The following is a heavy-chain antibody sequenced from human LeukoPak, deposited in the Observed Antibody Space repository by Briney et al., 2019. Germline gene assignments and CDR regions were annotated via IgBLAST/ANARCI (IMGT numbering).Heavy chain of an antibody. CDR2: IIPIFGTA. J-gene: IGHJ5*02. CDR3: ARDPYIAVAGYPPPNWFDP. V-gene: IGHV1-69*01. CDR1: GGTFSSYA. D-gene: IGHD6-19*01. Sequence: SVKVSCKASGGTFSSYAISWVRQAPGQGLEWMGGIIPIFGTANYAQKFQGRVTITADESTSTAYMGLSSLRSEDTAVCYCARDPYIAVAGYPPPNWFDPWGQGTLVTVSS.